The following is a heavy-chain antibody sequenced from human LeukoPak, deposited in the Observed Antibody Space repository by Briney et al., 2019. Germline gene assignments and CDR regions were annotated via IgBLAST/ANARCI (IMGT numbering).Heavy chain of an antibody. V-gene: IGHV5-51*01. CDR1: GYSFTSYW. CDR2: IYPGDSDT. J-gene: IGHJ5*02. Sequence: GESLKISCKGSGYSFTSYWIGWVRQMVGKGLEWMGIIYPGDSDTRYSPSFQGQVTISADKSISTAYLQWSSLKASDTAMYYCARGDSSSRVVSGFDPWGQGTLVTVSS. D-gene: IGHD6-13*01. CDR3: ARGDSSSRVVSGFDP.